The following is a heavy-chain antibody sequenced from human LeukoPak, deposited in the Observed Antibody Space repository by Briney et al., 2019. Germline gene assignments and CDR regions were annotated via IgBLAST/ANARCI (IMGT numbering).Heavy chain of an antibody. V-gene: IGHV4-31*03. CDR2: IYYSGST. Sequence: SETLSLTCTVSGGSISSGGYYWSWIRQHPGKGLEWIGYIYYSGSTYYNPSLKSRVTISVDTSKNQFSLKQSSVTAADTAVYYCARAWAGGGFGELLYDWFDPWGQGTLVTVSS. J-gene: IGHJ5*02. D-gene: IGHD3-10*01. CDR1: GGSISSGGYY. CDR3: ARAWAGGGFGELLYDWFDP.